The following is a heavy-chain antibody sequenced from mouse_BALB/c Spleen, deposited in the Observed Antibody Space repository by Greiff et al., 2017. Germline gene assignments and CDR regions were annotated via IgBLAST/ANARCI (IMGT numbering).Heavy chain of an antibody. CDR1: GFTFSSYW. CDR3: TYYGYDVGFAY. J-gene: IGHJ3*01. D-gene: IGHD2-2*01. CDR2: IRLKSDNYAT. Sequence: EVKLEESGGGLVQPGGSMKLSCVASGFTFSSYWMSWVRQSPEKGLEWVAEIRLKSDNYATHYAESVKGKFTISRDDSKSRLYLQMNSLRAEDTGMYYCTYYGYDVGFAYWGQGTLVTVSA. V-gene: IGHV6-6*02.